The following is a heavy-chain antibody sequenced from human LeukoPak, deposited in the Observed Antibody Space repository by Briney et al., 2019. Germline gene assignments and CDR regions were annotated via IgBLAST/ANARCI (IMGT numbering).Heavy chain of an antibody. CDR1: GFTFSSYE. D-gene: IGHD3-3*01. Sequence: GGSQRLSCAASGFTFSSYEMNWVRQAPGKGLEWVSYISSSGSTIYYADSVKGRFTISRDNAKNSLYLQMNSLRAEDAAVYYCARGFWSGYSRAGMDVWGQGTTVTVSS. J-gene: IGHJ6*02. V-gene: IGHV3-48*03. CDR2: ISSSGSTI. CDR3: ARGFWSGYSRAGMDV.